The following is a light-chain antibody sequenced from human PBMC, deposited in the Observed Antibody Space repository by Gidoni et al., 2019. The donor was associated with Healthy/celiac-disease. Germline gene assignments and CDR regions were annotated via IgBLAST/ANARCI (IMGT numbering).Light chain of an antibody. CDR2: GAS. Sequence: EIVLTQSPGTLSLSPGERATLSCRASQSVSSSYLAWYQQTPGQAPRLLIYGASSRATGIPDRFSGSGSGTDFTHTISRLEPEDFAVYYCQQYGSSPPYTFGQGTKLEIK. CDR1: QSVSSSY. V-gene: IGKV3-20*01. J-gene: IGKJ2*01. CDR3: QQYGSSPPYT.